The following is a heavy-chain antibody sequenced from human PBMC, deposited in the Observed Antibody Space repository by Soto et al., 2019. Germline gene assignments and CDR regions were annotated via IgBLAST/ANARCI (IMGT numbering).Heavy chain of an antibody. Sequence: PGGSLRLSCAASGFTFSSYAMHWVRQAPGKGLEWAAVISYDGRKKYYADSMKGRFTISRDNSKNTLYLQMNSLRADDTAVYYCARQDHSGSGWFDTWGQGTLVTVSS. V-gene: IGHV3-30*04. CDR2: ISYDGRKK. J-gene: IGHJ5*02. CDR1: GFTFSSYA. D-gene: IGHD3-22*01. CDR3: ARQDHSGSGWFDT.